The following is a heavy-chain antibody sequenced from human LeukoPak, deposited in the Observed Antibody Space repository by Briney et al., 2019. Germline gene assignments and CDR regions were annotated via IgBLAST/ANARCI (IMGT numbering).Heavy chain of an antibody. CDR3: ARDISSSNYFDV. D-gene: IGHD6-6*01. J-gene: IGHJ6*03. Sequence: SQTLSLTCAVSGGSISSGGYSWSWIRQPPGKGLEWIGYIYHSRSTYYNPSLKSRVTISVDRSKNQFSLKLSSVTAADTAVYYCARDISSSNYFDVWGRGTTVTVSS. CDR1: GGSISSGGYS. V-gene: IGHV4-30-2*01. CDR2: IYHSRST.